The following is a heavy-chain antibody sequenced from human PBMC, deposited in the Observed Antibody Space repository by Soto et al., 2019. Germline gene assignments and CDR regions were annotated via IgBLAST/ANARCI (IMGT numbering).Heavy chain of an antibody. CDR2: INPNSGGT. Sequence: ASVKVSCKASGYTFTGYYMHWVRQAPGQGLEWMGWINPNSGGTNYAQKFQGWVTMTRDTSISTAYMELSRLRSDDTAVYYCARDYYDSSGDAFDTWGQGTMVTVSS. D-gene: IGHD3-22*01. J-gene: IGHJ3*02. CDR1: GYTFTGYY. V-gene: IGHV1-2*04. CDR3: ARDYYDSSGDAFDT.